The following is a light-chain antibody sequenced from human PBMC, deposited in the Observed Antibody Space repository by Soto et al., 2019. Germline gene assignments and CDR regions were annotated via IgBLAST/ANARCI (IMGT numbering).Light chain of an antibody. V-gene: IGKV3-15*01. CDR1: QSVSSN. CDR2: GAS. J-gene: IGKJ1*01. Sequence: EIVMTQSPATLSVSPGERATLSCRASQSVSSNLAWYQQKPGQAPRILIYGASTRATGIPARFSGSGSGTEFTLTISSLQSEYFAVYYCQHYNNWPRTFGQGTKVEI. CDR3: QHYNNWPRT.